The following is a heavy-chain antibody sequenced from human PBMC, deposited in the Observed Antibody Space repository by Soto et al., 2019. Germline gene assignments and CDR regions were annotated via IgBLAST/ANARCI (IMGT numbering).Heavy chain of an antibody. CDR2: INAGEGYT. D-gene: IGHD6-25*01. Sequence: QVHLVQSGAEVKNPGASVRVSCKASGITYSTYAIHWVRQAPGQGLEWMGWINAGEGYTRYSQDFQGRVTLSTVTSASTTYQDLRNLTFEDTGVYSCARAISGYVTWGQGTQVTVSS. V-gene: IGHV1-3*01. CDR3: ARAISGYVT. CDR1: GITYSTYA. J-gene: IGHJ5*02.